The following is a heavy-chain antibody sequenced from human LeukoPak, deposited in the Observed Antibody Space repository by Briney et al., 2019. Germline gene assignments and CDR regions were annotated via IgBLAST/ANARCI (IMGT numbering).Heavy chain of an antibody. Sequence: SETLSLTCTVSGGSISSYYWSWIRQPPGKGLEWIGYISYTVTSNYNPSLKSRVTISVDTSKNQFSLKLSSVTAADTAVYYCARVGDWNDLVYWGQGTLVTVSS. CDR3: ARVGDWNDLVY. J-gene: IGHJ4*02. V-gene: IGHV4-59*01. CDR1: GGSISSYY. D-gene: IGHD1-1*01. CDR2: ISYTVTS.